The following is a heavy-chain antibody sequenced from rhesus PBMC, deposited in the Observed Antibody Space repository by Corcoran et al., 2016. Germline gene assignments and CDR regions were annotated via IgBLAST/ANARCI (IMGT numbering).Heavy chain of an antibody. Sequence: QVHLQESGPGLVQPSETLSLTCAVSGYSISRGYYCSWIRPYPGKGLEWLGYITYSGSTSYNPSLKSRVTISRNTSKNQFSLKLTSVTAADTAVYYCATTGGIRDSRFDVWGPGVLVTVSS. D-gene: IGHD2-21*01. CDR3: ATTGGIRDSRFDV. CDR2: ITYSGST. J-gene: IGHJ5-1*01. V-gene: IGHV4-122*02. CDR1: GYSISRGYYC.